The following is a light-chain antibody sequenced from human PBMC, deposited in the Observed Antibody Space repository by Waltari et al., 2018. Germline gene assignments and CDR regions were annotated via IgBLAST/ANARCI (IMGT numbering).Light chain of an antibody. CDR2: DAS. Sequence: EIVLTQSPGTLSLSPGERATLSCRASESVRRALAWYQQRPGQAPRLIIYDASSRATGIPDRFSGSGSGTDFSLTISRLEPEDFALYYCQHYRSLPVTFGQGTKVEIK. V-gene: IGKV3-20*01. CDR3: QHYRSLPVT. J-gene: IGKJ1*01. CDR1: ESVRRA.